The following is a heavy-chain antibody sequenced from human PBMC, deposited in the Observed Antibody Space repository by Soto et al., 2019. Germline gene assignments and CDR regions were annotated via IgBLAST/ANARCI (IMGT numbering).Heavy chain of an antibody. D-gene: IGHD2-8*01. V-gene: IGHV1-18*01. Sequence: ASVKVSCKTSGYTFSSYSINWVRQAAGQGLEWMAWISTTSGNTHYAERVQGRVTVTLDKSARTAFMEMWGLTSDDTAVYFCARDNGYYDFWGQGTLVTVSS. CDR2: ISTTSGNT. CDR1: GYTFSSYS. J-gene: IGHJ4*02. CDR3: ARDNGYYDF.